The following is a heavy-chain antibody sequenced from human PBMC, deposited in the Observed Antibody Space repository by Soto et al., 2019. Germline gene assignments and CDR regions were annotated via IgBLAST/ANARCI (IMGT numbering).Heavy chain of an antibody. CDR3: ARSRIRVAVAGTSSYYFDY. J-gene: IGHJ4*02. V-gene: IGHV3-7*01. CDR2: IKQDGSEK. D-gene: IGHD6-19*01. CDR1: GFTFSSYW. Sequence: GGSLRLSCAASGFTFSSYWMSWVRQAPGKGLEWVANIKQDGSEKYYVDSVKGRFTISRDNAKNSLYLQMNSLRAEDTAVYYCARSRIRVAVAGTSSYYFDYWGQGTLVTVSS.